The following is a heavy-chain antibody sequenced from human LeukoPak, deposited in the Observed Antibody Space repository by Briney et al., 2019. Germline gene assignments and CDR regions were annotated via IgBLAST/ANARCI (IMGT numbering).Heavy chain of an antibody. Sequence: GGSLRLSCAASGFTFDSYGMNWVRQAPGKGLEWVSSISSSSTYIYYADSVKGRFTISRDNAKNSLYLQMNSLRAEDTAVYYCARAYWSSTRCSYYFDSWGQGTLVTVSS. J-gene: IGHJ4*02. V-gene: IGHV3-21*01. D-gene: IGHD2-2*01. CDR3: ARAYWSSTRCSYYFDS. CDR1: GFTFDSYG. CDR2: ISSSSTYI.